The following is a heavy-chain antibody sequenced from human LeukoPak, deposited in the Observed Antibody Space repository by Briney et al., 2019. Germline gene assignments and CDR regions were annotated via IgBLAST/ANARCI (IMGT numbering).Heavy chain of an antibody. J-gene: IGHJ6*03. V-gene: IGHV4-34*01. CDR3: ARGAPRYYYYYYMDV. CDR2: INHSGST. CDR1: GGSFSGYY. Sequence: SETLSLTCAVYGGSFSGYYWSWIRQPPGKGLEWIGEINHSGSTNYNPSLKSRVTISVDTSKNQFSLKLSSVTAADTAVYYCARGAPRYYYYYYMDVWGKGTTVTVSS.